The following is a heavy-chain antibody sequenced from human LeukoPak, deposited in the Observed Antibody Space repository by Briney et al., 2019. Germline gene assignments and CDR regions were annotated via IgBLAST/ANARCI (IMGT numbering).Heavy chain of an antibody. V-gene: IGHV4-31*03. CDR2: IYYSGST. CDR1: GGSISSGGYY. J-gene: IGHJ4*02. CDR3: ARVSDYDYEWYFDF. Sequence: PSETLSLTCTVSGGSISSGGYYWSWIRQHPGKGLGWIGYIYYSGSTYYNPSLKSRVTISVDTSKNQFSLKLSSVTAADTAVYYCARVSDYDYEWYFDFWGQGALVTVSS. D-gene: IGHD5-12*01.